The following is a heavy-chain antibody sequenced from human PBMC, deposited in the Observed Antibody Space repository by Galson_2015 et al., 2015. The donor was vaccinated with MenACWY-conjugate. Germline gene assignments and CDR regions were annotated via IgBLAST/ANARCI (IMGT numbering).Heavy chain of an antibody. D-gene: IGHD3-3*01. Sequence: SLRLSCAASGFTVSSNYMSWVRQAPGKGLEWVSAISGSGGSTYYADSVKGRFTISRDNSKNTLYLQMNSLRAEDTAVYYCASRTDLAPPRDWYFDLWGRGTLVTVSS. CDR2: ISGSGGST. J-gene: IGHJ2*01. CDR3: ASRTDLAPPRDWYFDL. CDR1: GFTVSSNY. V-gene: IGHV3-23*01.